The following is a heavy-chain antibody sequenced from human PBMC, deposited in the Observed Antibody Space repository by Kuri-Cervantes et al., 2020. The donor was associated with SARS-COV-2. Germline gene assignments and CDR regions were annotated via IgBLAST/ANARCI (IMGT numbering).Heavy chain of an antibody. CDR1: CGSISSYY. D-gene: IGHD3-22*01. CDR2: IYYSGST. CDR3: ARAQDYYDSSGSITLFDY. V-gene: IGHV4-59*12. J-gene: IGHJ4*02. Sequence: ESLKISCTVSCGSISSYYWSWIRQPPGKGLEWIGYIYYSGSTNYNPSLKSRVTISVDTSKNQFSLKLSSVTAADTAVYYCARAQDYYDSSGSITLFDYWGQGTLVTVSS.